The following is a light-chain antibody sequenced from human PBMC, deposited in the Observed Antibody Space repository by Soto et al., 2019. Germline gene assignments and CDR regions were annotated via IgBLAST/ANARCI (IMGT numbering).Light chain of an antibody. CDR1: QSVGTN. Sequence: EIVMTQSPATLSVSPGERATLSCRASQSVGTNLAWYQQKPGQAPRLLIYGASTRATGIPDRFSGSGFGTEFTLTISSLQSEDFAVYHCQQYKTWSSITFGQGTRLEIK. CDR3: QQYKTWSSIT. CDR2: GAS. J-gene: IGKJ5*01. V-gene: IGKV3-15*01.